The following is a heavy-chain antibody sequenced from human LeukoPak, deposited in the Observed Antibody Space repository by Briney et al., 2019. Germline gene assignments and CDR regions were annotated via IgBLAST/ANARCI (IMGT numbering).Heavy chain of an antibody. J-gene: IGHJ4*02. D-gene: IGHD3-22*01. CDR2: IYHSGST. V-gene: IGHV4-30-2*01. Sequence: SETLSLTCTVSGGSISSGGYYWSWIRQPPGKGLERIGYIYHSGSTYYNPSLKSRVTISVDRSKNQFSLKLSSVTAADTAVYYCARTYYYDSSGYYYVDYWGQGTLVTVSS. CDR3: ARTYYYDSSGYYYVDY. CDR1: GGSISSGGYY.